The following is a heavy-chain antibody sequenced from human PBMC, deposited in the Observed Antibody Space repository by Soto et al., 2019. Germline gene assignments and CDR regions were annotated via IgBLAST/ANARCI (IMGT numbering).Heavy chain of an antibody. Sequence: SETLSLTCTVSGGSVSSGSYYWSWIRQPPGKGLEWIGYIYYSGSTNYNPSLKSRVTISVDTSKNQFSLKLSSVTAADTAVYYCARGRTSSIAAPYGMDVWGQGTTVTVS. CDR3: ARGRTSSIAAPYGMDV. CDR1: GGSVSSGSYY. V-gene: IGHV4-61*01. D-gene: IGHD6-6*01. J-gene: IGHJ6*02. CDR2: IYYSGST.